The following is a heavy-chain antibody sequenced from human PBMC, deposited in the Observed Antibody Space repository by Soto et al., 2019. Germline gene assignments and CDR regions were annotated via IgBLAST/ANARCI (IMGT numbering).Heavy chain of an antibody. Sequence: GSLILSCAASGFTLSSYWMRWVRQAPGEGLMWVSRINPDGSTASYADSVKGRFTISRDNAKNTLYLQMNSLRVEDTAVYYCARVPTTVTTPGMDVWGQGTKVTVYS. CDR2: INPDGSTA. V-gene: IGHV3-74*01. J-gene: IGHJ6*02. D-gene: IGHD4-4*01. CDR1: GFTLSSYW. CDR3: ARVPTTVTTPGMDV.